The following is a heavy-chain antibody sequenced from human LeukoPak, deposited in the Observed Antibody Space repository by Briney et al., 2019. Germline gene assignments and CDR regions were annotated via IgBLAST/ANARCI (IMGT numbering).Heavy chain of an antibody. D-gene: IGHD3-16*01. CDR2: IHYSGNI. Sequence: PSETLSLTCTVSGGSISSDSYYWSWIRQPPGKGLEWIGHIHYSGNINYNPSLKSRVTMSLDTSENHSSLKVNSVTAADTAVYYCARHAGNYGGAFDIWGQGTTVTVSS. V-gene: IGHV4-61*03. CDR3: ARHAGNYGGAFDI. J-gene: IGHJ3*02. CDR1: GGSISSDSYY.